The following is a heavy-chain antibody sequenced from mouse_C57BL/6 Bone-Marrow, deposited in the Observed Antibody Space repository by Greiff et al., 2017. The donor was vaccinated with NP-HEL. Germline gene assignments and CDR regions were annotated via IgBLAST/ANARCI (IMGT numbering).Heavy chain of an antibody. Sequence: EVHLVESGGDLVKPGGSLKLSCAASGFTFSSYGMSWVRQTPDKRLEWVATISSGGSYTYYPDSVKGRFTISRDNAKNTLYLQMSSLKSEDTAMYYCARIYGYDEDYWGQGTTLTVSS. CDR3: ARIYGYDEDY. D-gene: IGHD2-2*01. CDR1: GFTFSSYG. V-gene: IGHV5-6*01. J-gene: IGHJ2*01. CDR2: ISSGGSYT.